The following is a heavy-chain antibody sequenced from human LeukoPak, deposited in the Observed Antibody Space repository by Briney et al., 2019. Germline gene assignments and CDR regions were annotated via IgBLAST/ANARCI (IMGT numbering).Heavy chain of an antibody. CDR1: GFTFSSYG. J-gene: IGHJ4*02. V-gene: IGHV3-7*01. Sequence: GRSLRLSCAASGFTFSSYGMHWVRQAPGKGLEWVADIEPDGSGKTYVDSVKGRFTISRDNAKQSLFLQMHTVTAEDTAVYYCVTSWIRQQRDHWGQGVLVTVSS. CDR3: VTSWIRQQRDH. CDR2: IEPDGSGK. D-gene: IGHD5-12*01.